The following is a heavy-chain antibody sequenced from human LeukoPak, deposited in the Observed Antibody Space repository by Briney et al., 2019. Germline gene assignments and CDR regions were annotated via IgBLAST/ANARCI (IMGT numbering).Heavy chain of an antibody. CDR2: IHYSGSA. V-gene: IGHV4-34*01. CDR1: GGSFSGYY. CDR3: ARGQWFRAF. D-gene: IGHD3-10*01. J-gene: IGHJ4*02. Sequence: SETLSLTCAVYGGSFSGYYWTWIRQPPGKGLEWIGEIHYSGSATYNPSLKSRVTISVDTSKNQFSLKMNSVTAADTAVYYCARGQWFRAFWSRGTPVTSPQ.